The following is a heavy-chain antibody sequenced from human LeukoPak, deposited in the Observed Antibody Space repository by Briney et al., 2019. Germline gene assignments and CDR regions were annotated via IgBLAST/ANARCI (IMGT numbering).Heavy chain of an antibody. CDR2: ISGSGGST. Sequence: GGSLRLSCAASGFTFSSYAMSWVRQAPGKGLEWVSAISGSGGSTYYADFVKGRFTISRDNSKNTLYLQMNSLRAEDTAVYYCAKDLWGITMIVGGGVDYWGQGTLVTVSS. V-gene: IGHV3-23*01. CDR3: AKDLWGITMIVGGGVDY. J-gene: IGHJ4*02. CDR1: GFTFSSYA. D-gene: IGHD3-22*01.